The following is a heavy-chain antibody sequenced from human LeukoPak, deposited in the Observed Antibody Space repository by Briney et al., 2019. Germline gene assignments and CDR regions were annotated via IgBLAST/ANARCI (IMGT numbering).Heavy chain of an antibody. CDR2: IKQDGSEK. Sequence: GGSLRLSCAASRFTFRNNWMSWVRQAPGKGLEWVANIKQDGSEKNYVDSVKGRFIISRDNAKNSLYLQMNSLRAEDTAVYYCARDRPPTYYDFWSGYQDYWGQGTLVTVSS. J-gene: IGHJ4*02. CDR1: RFTFRNNW. D-gene: IGHD3-3*01. V-gene: IGHV3-7*01. CDR3: ARDRPPTYYDFWSGYQDY.